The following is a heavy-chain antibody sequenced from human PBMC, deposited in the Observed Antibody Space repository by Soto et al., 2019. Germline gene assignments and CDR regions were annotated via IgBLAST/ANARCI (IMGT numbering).Heavy chain of an antibody. V-gene: IGHV4-39*01. CDR1: GGSISSSRCH. CDR3: ARHQSHSSSWLSFDY. Sequence: PSETLSLTCTVSGGSISSSRCHWGWIRQPPGKGLEWIASIKYSGTTFYNPSLKSRVTLSVDTSKNQFSLKLSSVTAADTAVYYCARHQSHSSSWLSFDYWGQGTLVTVSS. D-gene: IGHD6-13*01. CDR2: IKYSGTT. J-gene: IGHJ4*02.